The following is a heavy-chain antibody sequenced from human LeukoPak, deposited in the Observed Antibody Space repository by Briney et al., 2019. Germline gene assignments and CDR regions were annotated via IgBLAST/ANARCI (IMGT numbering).Heavy chain of an antibody. CDR1: VFTFSSYW. Sequence: GGSLRLSCATSVFTFSSYWMGWVRQAPVKELVWVSRINSDGSSTSYADSVKGRFTISRDNAKNTLYLQMNSLRAEDTAVYYCAREPSGWDYFDYWGQGTLVTVSS. V-gene: IGHV3-74*01. J-gene: IGHJ4*02. CDR3: AREPSGWDYFDY. D-gene: IGHD6-19*01. CDR2: INSDGSST.